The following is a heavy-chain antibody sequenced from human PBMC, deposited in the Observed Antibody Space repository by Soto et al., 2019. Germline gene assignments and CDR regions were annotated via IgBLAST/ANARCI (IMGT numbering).Heavy chain of an antibody. CDR2: SSAYNGNT. CDR3: SRDPEIFDY. V-gene: IGHV1-18*01. CDR1: GYTFTSYG. J-gene: IGHJ4*02. Sequence: QVQLVQSGAEVKKPGASVKVSCKASGYTFTSYGISWVRQAPGQGHEWMGWSSAYNGNTNYTQKPQGRVTMHTGTTTSTAYMEIRSLRSDDAAVYYCSRDPEIFDYWAQGTLVTVSS.